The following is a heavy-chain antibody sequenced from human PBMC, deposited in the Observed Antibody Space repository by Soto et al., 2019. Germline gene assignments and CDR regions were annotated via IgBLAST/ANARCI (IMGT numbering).Heavy chain of an antibody. CDR3: ARALLRGITGTTSYAFDI. V-gene: IGHV4-31*03. D-gene: IGHD1-7*01. CDR2: IYNSGST. Sequence: SETLSLTCTVSGGSISSGGYYWSWIRQHPGKGLEWIGYIYNSGSTYYNASLKSRVTISADTSRNQFSLQMNSVTAADTAVYYCARALLRGITGTTSYAFDIWGQGTMVTVSS. CDR1: GGSISSGGYY. J-gene: IGHJ3*02.